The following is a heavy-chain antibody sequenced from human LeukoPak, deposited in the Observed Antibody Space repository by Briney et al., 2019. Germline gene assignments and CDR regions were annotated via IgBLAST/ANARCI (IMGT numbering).Heavy chain of an antibody. CDR2: INHSGST. D-gene: IGHD5-24*01. CDR3: ARGREDGYNLYYFDY. Sequence: SETLPLTCAVYGGSFSGYYWSWIRQPPGKGLEWIGEINHSGSTNYNPSLKSRVTISVDTSKNQFSLKLSSETAADTAVYYCARGREDGYNLYYFDYWGQGTLVTVSS. J-gene: IGHJ4*02. CDR1: GGSFSGYY. V-gene: IGHV4-34*01.